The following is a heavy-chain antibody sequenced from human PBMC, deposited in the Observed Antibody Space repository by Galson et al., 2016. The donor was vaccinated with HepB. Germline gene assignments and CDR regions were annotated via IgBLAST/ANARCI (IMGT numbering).Heavy chain of an antibody. CDR2: ISTSGTYT. CDR3: ARDLKFRNWFDP. V-gene: IGHV3-11*06. Sequence: LSLTCTVSGGSISNNNYYWVWIRQPPGKGLEWISDISTSGTYTDYADSVKGRFTISRDNANNSLFLRMNNLRAEDTAVYFCARDLKFRNWFDPWGQGTLVAVSS. D-gene: IGHD2-21*01. CDR1: GGSISNNNYY. J-gene: IGHJ5*02.